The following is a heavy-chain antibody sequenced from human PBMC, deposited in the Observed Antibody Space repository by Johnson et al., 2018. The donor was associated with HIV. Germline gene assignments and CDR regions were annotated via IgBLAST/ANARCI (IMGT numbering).Heavy chain of an antibody. CDR3: SIQSELGRPEAFDS. D-gene: IGHD3-10*01. CDR2: IRSDGSNK. V-gene: IGHV3-30*02. CDR1: GFTFSTYG. Sequence: VQLVESGGGVVQPGGSLRLSCAASGFTFSTYGMHWVRQAPGQGLEWVAYIRSDGSNKYYADSVTVRFTISRDNSKNSLYLQMNSLNTEDTAVYYCSIQSELGRPEAFDSWGQGTMVTVSS. J-gene: IGHJ3*02.